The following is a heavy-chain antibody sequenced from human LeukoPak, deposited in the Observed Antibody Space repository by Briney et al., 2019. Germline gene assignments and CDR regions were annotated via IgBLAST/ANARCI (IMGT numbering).Heavy chain of an antibody. J-gene: IGHJ6*02. CDR2: INHSGST. D-gene: IGHD3-10*01. V-gene: IGHV4-34*01. Sequence: SETLSLTCAVYGGSSSGYYWNWIRQPPGKGLEWIGDINHSGSTNYNPSLKSQVTISVDTSKNQFSLKLSSVTAADTAVYYCATIGRLGPLKNYSGMDVWGQGTTVTVSS. CDR3: ATIGRLGPLKNYSGMDV. CDR1: GGSSSGYY.